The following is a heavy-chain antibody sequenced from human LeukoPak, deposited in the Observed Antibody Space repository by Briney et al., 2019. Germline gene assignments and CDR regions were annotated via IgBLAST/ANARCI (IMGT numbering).Heavy chain of an antibody. CDR1: GGTFSSYA. D-gene: IGHD2-15*01. V-gene: IGHV1-69*01. J-gene: IGHJ4*02. Sequence: EASVKVSCKASGGTFSSYAISWVRQAPGQGLEWMGGIIPIFGTANYAQKFQGRVTITADESTSTAYMELSSLRSEDTAVYYCARDCSGGSCYDYWGQGTLVTVSS. CDR3: ARDCSGGSCYDY. CDR2: IIPIFGTA.